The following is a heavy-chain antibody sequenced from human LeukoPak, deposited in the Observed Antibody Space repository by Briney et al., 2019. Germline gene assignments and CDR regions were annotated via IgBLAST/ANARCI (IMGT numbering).Heavy chain of an antibody. D-gene: IGHD7-27*01. J-gene: IGHJ4*02. V-gene: IGHV4-4*02. CDR3: ARTGDRVFDY. CDR1: GVSISTTITNW. CDR2: IYRSGST. Sequence: SETLSLTCAVSGVSISTTITNWWSWVRQPPGKGLEWIGEIYRSGSTNYNPSLKSRVTTSVDKSKNQFSLKLTSVTAADTAVYYCARTGDRVFDYWGQGTLVTVSS.